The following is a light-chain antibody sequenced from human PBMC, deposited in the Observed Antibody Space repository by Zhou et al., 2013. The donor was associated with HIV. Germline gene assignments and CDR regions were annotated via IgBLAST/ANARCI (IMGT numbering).Light chain of an antibody. CDR3: QQYGSSPRT. Sequence: EIVLTQSPGTLSLSPGESATLSCRASESLTSNYVAWYQQKPGQAPRVLIYGASRRATGIPDRFSGSGSGTDFTLTISRLEPEDFVVYYCQQYGSSPRTFGPGTKVDVK. J-gene: IGKJ3*01. CDR2: GAS. CDR1: ESLTSNY. V-gene: IGKV3-20*01.